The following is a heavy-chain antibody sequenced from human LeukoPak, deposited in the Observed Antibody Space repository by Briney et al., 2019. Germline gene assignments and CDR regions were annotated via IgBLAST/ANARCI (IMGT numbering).Heavy chain of an antibody. J-gene: IGHJ4*02. CDR3: AKARYGSGSSFDY. V-gene: IGHV3-30*02. D-gene: IGHD3-10*01. CDR2: ISHDESNK. Sequence: GGSLRLSCAASGFTFSSYDMHWVRQAPGKGLEWVAHISHDESNKYHADSLKGRFAISRDNSKSALFLQMNSLRADDTAMYYCAKARYGSGSSFDYWGQGTLVTVSS. CDR1: GFTFSSYD.